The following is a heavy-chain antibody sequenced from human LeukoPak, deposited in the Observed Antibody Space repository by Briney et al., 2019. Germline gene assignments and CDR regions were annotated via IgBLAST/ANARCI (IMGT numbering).Heavy chain of an antibody. CDR1: GFTFSSYE. V-gene: IGHV3-48*03. CDR2: ISNSDSTT. D-gene: IGHD3-22*01. J-gene: IGHJ4*02. CDR3: ARVLYDSSGYYLNYFDY. Sequence: GGSLRLSCAASGFTFSSYEMNWVRQAPGKGLEWVSYISNSDSTTYYADSVKGRFTISRDNAMNSLYLQMNSLRVEDTAVYYCARVLYDSSGYYLNYFDYWGQGTLVTVSS.